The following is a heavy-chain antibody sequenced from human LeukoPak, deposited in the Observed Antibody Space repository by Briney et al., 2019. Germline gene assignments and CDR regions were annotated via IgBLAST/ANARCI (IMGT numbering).Heavy chain of an antibody. V-gene: IGHV1-69*13. CDR2: IISSFGRA. Sequence: SVKVSCKASGDIVSSYAISWVRLAPGHGLEWMGGIISSFGRAKYAQKFQDRVSMTWDESTTTVYMELSSLRSDDTAVYYCARAGRYSNYDYYYHMDVWGKGTTVTVSS. J-gene: IGHJ6*03. CDR1: GDIVSSYA. CDR3: ARAGRYSNYDYYYHMDV. D-gene: IGHD4-11*01.